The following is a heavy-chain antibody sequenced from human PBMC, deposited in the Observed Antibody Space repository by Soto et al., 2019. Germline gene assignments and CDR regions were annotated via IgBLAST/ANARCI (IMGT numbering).Heavy chain of an antibody. CDR1: GFTFSSDA. CDR3: AKAKRITMVRGVTNWFDP. D-gene: IGHD3-10*01. Sequence: GGALRLSCAASGFTFSSDAMSWVRQAPGNGLEWVSAISGSGGSTYSAASVKGRFTISRDNAKNTLYLQMSSLRAEDTAVYYCAKAKRITMVRGVTNWFDPWGQGTLVTVSS. J-gene: IGHJ5*02. V-gene: IGHV3-23*01. CDR2: ISGSGGST.